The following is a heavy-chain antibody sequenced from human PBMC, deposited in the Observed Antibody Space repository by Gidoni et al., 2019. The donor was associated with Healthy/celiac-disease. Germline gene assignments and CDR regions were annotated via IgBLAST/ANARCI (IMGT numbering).Heavy chain of an antibody. CDR2: MNPNSGNT. J-gene: IGHJ4*02. CDR3: ARRPIAARGNFDY. V-gene: IGHV1-8*01. CDR1: GYTFTRYD. Sequence: QVQLVQSGAEVKQPGASVKVSCKASGYTFTRYDINWVRQATGQGLEWMGWMNPNSGNTGYAQKFQGRVTMTRNTSISTAYMELSSLRSEDTAVYYCARRPIAARGNFDYWGQGTLVTVSS. D-gene: IGHD6-6*01.